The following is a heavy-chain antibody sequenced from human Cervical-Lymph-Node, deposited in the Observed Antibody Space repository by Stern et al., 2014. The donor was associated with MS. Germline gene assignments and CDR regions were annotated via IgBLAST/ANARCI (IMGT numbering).Heavy chain of an antibody. Sequence: QVQLMQSGAEVKKPGASVKVSCKASGYTFTSYYMHWVRQAPGQGLEWMGIINPSGGSTSYAQKFQGRVTMTRDTSTSTVYMELSSLRSEDTAVYYCARDYCSGGSCYLAVQHWGQGTLVTVSS. CDR1: GYTFTSYY. V-gene: IGHV1-46*01. CDR2: INPSGGST. CDR3: ARDYCSGGSCYLAVQH. D-gene: IGHD2-15*01. J-gene: IGHJ1*01.